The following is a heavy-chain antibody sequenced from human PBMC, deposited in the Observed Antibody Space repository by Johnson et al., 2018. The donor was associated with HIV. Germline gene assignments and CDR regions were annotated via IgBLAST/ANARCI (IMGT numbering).Heavy chain of an antibody. J-gene: IGHJ3*02. CDR1: GFTFSSYW. V-gene: IGHV3-7*01. Sequence: VQLVESGGGVVQPGRSLRLSCAASGFTFSSYWMSWVRQAPGKGLEWVANIKQDGSEKYYVDSVKGRFTISRDNAKNSLYLQMNSLRAEDTAVYYCARDSQTYDYGWGSDRLKGDDAFDIWGQGTMVTVSS. D-gene: IGHD3-16*02. CDR3: ARDSQTYDYGWGSDRLKGDDAFDI. CDR2: IKQDGSEK.